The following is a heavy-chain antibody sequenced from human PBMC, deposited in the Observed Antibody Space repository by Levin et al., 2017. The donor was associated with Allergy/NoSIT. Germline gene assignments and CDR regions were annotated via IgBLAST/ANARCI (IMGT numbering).Heavy chain of an antibody. CDR3: AGERTIVPRFDP. CDR2: IYYSGST. Sequence: SETLSLTCTVSGGSISSGDYYWSWVRQPPGKGLEWIGYIYYSGSTYYNPSLKSRVTISVDTSKNQFSLKLSSVTAADTAVYYCAGERTIVPRFDPWGQGTLVTVSS. CDR1: GGSISSGDYY. J-gene: IGHJ5*02. V-gene: IGHV4-30-4*01. D-gene: IGHD2/OR15-2a*01.